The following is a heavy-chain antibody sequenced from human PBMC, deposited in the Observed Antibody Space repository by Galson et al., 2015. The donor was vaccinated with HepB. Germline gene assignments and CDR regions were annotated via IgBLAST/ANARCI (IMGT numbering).Heavy chain of an antibody. D-gene: IGHD2-21*02. CDR1: GFTYSNYW. V-gene: IGHV3-7*03. J-gene: IGHJ4*02. CDR3: ARGWDIDVTANFDY. Sequence: SLRLSCAVSGFTYSNYWMSWVRQAPGRGLEWVANIKYDGSEKYYVRSVEGRFTVSRDNAQNSLYLHMSSLRAEDTAVYYCARGWDIDVTANFDYWGQGALVTVSS. CDR2: IKYDGSEK.